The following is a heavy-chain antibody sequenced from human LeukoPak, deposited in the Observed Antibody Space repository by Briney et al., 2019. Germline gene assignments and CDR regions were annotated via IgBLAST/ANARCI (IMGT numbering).Heavy chain of an antibody. V-gene: IGHV3-73*01. CDR2: IRSKANSYAT. D-gene: IGHD3-22*01. Sequence: GGSLRLSCAASGFIFSGSAMHWLRQASGKGLEWVGCIRSKANSYATAYAASVKGRFTISRDDSKNTAYLQMNSLKTEDTVVYYCTSSSDYYDKDRAEYFQHWGQGTLVTVSS. CDR1: GFIFSGSA. CDR3: TSSSDYYDKDRAEYFQH. J-gene: IGHJ1*01.